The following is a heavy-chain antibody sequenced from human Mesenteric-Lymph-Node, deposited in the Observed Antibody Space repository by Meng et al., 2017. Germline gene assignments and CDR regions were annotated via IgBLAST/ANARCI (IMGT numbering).Heavy chain of an antibody. D-gene: IGHD3-22*01. CDR3: ARDSSSSAYSPFDY. J-gene: IGHJ4*02. Sequence: QVQLQESGSGLVRPSQTLSLTCTVSGGSISSGGYYWSWIRQHPGKGLEWIGYIYYSGSTYYNPSLKSRVTISVDTSKNQFSLKLSSVTPEDTAVYYCARDSSSSAYSPFDYWGQGTLVTVSS. CDR2: IYYSGST. CDR1: GGSISSGGYY. V-gene: IGHV4-31*03.